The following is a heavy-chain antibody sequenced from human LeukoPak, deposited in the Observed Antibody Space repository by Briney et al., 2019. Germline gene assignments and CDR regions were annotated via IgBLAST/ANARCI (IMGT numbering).Heavy chain of an antibody. CDR2: IIPIFGTV. CDR1: GGTFSSYA. Sequence: SVKVSCKASGGTFSSYAISWVRQAPGQGLEWMGGIIPIFGTVNYAQKFQGRVTITADESTSTAYMELSSLRSEDTAVYYCARERGQRGRGGSYYKRSTDAFDIWGQGTMVTVSS. J-gene: IGHJ3*02. V-gene: IGHV1-69*01. CDR3: ARERGQRGRGGSYYKRSTDAFDI. D-gene: IGHD1-26*01.